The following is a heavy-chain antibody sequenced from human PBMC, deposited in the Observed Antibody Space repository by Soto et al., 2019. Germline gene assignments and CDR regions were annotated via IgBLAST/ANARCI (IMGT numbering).Heavy chain of an antibody. CDR1: GYTFSDYY. Sequence: GASVKVSCKASGYTFSDYYIHWVRRAPGQGLEWMGKIYPRGGSTSYAQRFQGRVTMTGDTSTTTVYMELSSLTSEDTAVYYCARDLDYDFYDYWGQGTPVTVSS. D-gene: IGHD3-3*01. CDR3: ARDLDYDFYDY. J-gene: IGHJ4*02. CDR2: IYPRGGST. V-gene: IGHV1-46*01.